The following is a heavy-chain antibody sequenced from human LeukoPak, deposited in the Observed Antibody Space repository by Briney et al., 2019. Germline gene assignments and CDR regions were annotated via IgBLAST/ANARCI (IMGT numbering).Heavy chain of an antibody. CDR2: TYYRSKWYN. CDR3: ARAMKSSSWSNYYFYYYYMDV. D-gene: IGHD6-13*01. V-gene: IGHV6-1*01. Sequence: SQTLSLTCAISGDSVSSNSAAWNWIRQSPSRGLEWLGRTYYRSKWYNDYAVSVKSRISINPDTSKNQFSLQLNSVTPEDTAVYYCARAMKSSSWSNYYFYYYYMDVWGKGTTVTISS. CDR1: GDSVSSNSAA. J-gene: IGHJ6*03.